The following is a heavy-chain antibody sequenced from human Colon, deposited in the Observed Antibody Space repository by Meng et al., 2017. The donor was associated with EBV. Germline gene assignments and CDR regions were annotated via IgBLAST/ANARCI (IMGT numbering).Heavy chain of an antibody. Sequence: QVTLQESGPGLVKPSQTLSLTGTVSGGSISSGGYYWSWIRQHPGKGLEWIGYIYYSGSTYYNPSLKSRVTISIDTSKNQFSLKLSSVTAADTAVYYCARGPSRWLQFSFDYWGQGTLVTVSS. V-gene: IGHV4-31*03. CDR2: IYYSGST. CDR3: ARGPSRWLQFSFDY. CDR1: GGSISSGGYY. D-gene: IGHD5-24*01. J-gene: IGHJ4*02.